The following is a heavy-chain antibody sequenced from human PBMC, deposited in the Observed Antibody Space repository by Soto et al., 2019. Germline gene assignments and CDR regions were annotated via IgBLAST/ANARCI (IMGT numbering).Heavy chain of an antibody. CDR1: GGTFNNYV. CDR3: ARHNYNDRSGYYWFDP. D-gene: IGHD3-22*01. Sequence: QVQLVQSGAEVKKPGSSVKVSCKASGGTFNNYVISWVRQAPGQGLEWMGGIIPIFGTADYAQKFQGRVTITADKSTSTAYMELSSLRSEDTAVYYCARHNYNDRSGYYWFDPWGQGTLVTVSS. CDR2: IIPIFGTA. V-gene: IGHV1-69*06. J-gene: IGHJ5*02.